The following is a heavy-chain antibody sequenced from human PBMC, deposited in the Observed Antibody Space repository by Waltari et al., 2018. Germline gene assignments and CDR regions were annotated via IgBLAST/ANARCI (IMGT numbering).Heavy chain of an antibody. CDR2: IWYDGSNK. CDR1: GFTFKTHC. Sequence: QVQLVESGGGVVQSGRSRGLSWVGSGFTFKTHCRNWVRQAPGKGLEWVAVIWYDGSNKNYVDSVKGRFTISRDNSKNTLYLEMNSLRAEDTAVYFCARGDGGSGLGASDIWGQGTMVTVSS. J-gene: IGHJ3*02. D-gene: IGHD3-3*01. V-gene: IGHV3-33*01. CDR3: ARGDGGSGLGASDI.